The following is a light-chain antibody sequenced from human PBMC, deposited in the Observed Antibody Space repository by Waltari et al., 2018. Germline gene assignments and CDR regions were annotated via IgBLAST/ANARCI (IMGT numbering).Light chain of an antibody. CDR3: QQANSFPRT. J-gene: IGKJ5*01. Sequence: DIQMTQSPSSVSASVGDRVTITCRASQDISSWLAWYQQKPGKAPNRLIYAASSLQSGVPSRFSGSGSGTHFTLTISSLQPEDFATYYCQQANSFPRTFGQGTRLEMK. CDR2: AAS. CDR1: QDISSW. V-gene: IGKV1-12*01.